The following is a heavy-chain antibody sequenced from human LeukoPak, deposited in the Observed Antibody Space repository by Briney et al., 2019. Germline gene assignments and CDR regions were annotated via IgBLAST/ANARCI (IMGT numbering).Heavy chain of an antibody. CDR1: GGTFRSYA. J-gene: IGHJ5*02. CDR3: ARDVRHRYCSSSSCYWGWLDP. CDR2: TIPIFGTA. Sequence: ASVKVSCKASGGTFRSYAITWVRQAPGQGLEWMGGTIPIFGTANYARKFQDRVTITADESTSTAYMELSSLRSEDTAVYYCARDVRHRYCSSSSCYWGWLDPWGQGTLVTVSS. V-gene: IGHV1-69*13. D-gene: IGHD2-2*01.